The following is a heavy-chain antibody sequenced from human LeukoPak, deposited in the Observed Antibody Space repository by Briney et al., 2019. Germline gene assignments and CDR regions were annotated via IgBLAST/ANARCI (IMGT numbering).Heavy chain of an antibody. CDR2: ISESSYHI. Sequence: GGSLRLSCAVSGFTLNAYSMMWVRQAPGKGLEWVSSISESSYHIYYADSVKGRFTISRDNAKNSLYLQMNSLRADDTAVYYCARKVPSAQSDFWGQGTLVTVSS. CDR3: ARKVPSAQSDF. CDR1: GFTLNAYS. J-gene: IGHJ4*02. V-gene: IGHV3-21*01.